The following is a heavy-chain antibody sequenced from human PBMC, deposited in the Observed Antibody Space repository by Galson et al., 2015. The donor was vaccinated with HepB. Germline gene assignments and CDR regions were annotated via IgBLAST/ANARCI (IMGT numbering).Heavy chain of an antibody. CDR3: ARRISHDSSGYYYSWFDP. CDR1: GGTFSSYA. CDR2: IIPILGIA. J-gene: IGHJ5*02. Sequence: SVKVSCKASGGTFSSYAISWVRQAPGQGLEWMGRIIPILGIANYAQKFQGRVTITADKSTSTAYMELSSLRSEDTAVYYCARRISHDSSGYYYSWFDPWGQGTLVTVSS. V-gene: IGHV1-69*04. D-gene: IGHD3-22*01.